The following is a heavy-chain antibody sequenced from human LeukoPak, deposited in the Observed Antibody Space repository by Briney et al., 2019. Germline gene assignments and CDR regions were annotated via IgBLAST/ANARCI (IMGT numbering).Heavy chain of an antibody. J-gene: IGHJ2*01. D-gene: IGHD6-19*01. CDR2: INAGNGNT. V-gene: IGHV1-3*01. CDR3: ARLIGYSSGGFDL. CDR1: GYTFTTYT. Sequence: RASVKVSCKASGYTFTTYTMHWVRQAPGQRLEWMGWINAGNGNTKYSQKFQGRVTITRDTSASTAFMELSSLRSEDTAVYYCARLIGYSSGGFDLWGRGTLVTVSS.